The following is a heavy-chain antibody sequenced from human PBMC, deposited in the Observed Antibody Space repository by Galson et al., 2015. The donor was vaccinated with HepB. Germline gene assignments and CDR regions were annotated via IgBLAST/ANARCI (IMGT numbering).Heavy chain of an antibody. J-gene: IGHJ4*02. CDR1: GFSVSTTY. D-gene: IGHD1-26*01. V-gene: IGHV3-53*01. CDR2: IYSTGDT. Sequence: SLRLSCAAFGFSVSTTYMSWVRQAPGKGLECVSLIYSTGDTYYADSVKGRFTISRDESKNTLYLQMNTLRAEDTAVYYCARGYSVSWYSGLGYWGQGTRVTVSS. CDR3: ARGYSVSWYSGLGY.